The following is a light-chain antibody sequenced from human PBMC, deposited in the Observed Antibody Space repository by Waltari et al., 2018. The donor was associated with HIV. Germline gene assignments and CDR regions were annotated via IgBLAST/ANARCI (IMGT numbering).Light chain of an antibody. J-gene: IGLJ3*02. V-gene: IGLV1-47*01. Sequence: QPVVTQPPSASGTPGQNISIPCPADTSNLGGNFVYWYKQRPGTAPRLLRYRNDQRPSGVPDRFSGSKSATSASLAISGLRSEDEADYHCSTWDNSLSHWVFGGGTKVTVL. CDR2: RND. CDR1: TSNLGGNF. CDR3: STWDNSLSHWV.